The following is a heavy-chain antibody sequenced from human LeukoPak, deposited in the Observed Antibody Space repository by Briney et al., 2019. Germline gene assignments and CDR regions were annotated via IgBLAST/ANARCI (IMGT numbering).Heavy chain of an antibody. V-gene: IGHV1-2*02. CDR2: INANSGGT. CDR1: GYTFTDYH. CDR3: VTRGGPFFDY. Sequence: ASVKVSCKSSGYTFTDYHIHWVRQAPGQGLEWMGWINANSGGTNYAQKFQGRVTMTRDTSITTAYMELSSLRSDDTAVYYCVTRGGPFFDYWGQGTLVTVSS. D-gene: IGHD3-16*01. J-gene: IGHJ4*02.